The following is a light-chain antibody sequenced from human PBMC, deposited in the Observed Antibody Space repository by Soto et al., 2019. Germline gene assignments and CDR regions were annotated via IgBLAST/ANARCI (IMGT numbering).Light chain of an antibody. J-gene: IGLJ2*01. V-gene: IGLV2-14*01. CDR1: SGDVGAYNY. CDR2: DVN. CDR3: SSYTTTSSLV. Sequence: QSALTQPASVSGSPGQSITISCTGSSGDVGAYNYVSWYQQHPGKAPKLMIYDVNIRPPGVSNRFSGSKSGSTASLTISGLQAEDEADYYCSSYTTTSSLVFGGGTKLTVL.